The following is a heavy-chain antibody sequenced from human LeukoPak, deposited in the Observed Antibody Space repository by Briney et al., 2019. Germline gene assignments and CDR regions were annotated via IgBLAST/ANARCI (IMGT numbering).Heavy chain of an antibody. J-gene: IGHJ4*02. CDR1: EFTFSDSY. CDR2: IKPDGSEK. V-gene: IGHV3-7*03. D-gene: IGHD6-19*01. CDR3: AKVKEQWLVRWLYFDY. Sequence: GGSLRLSCVVSEFTFSDSYMAWVRHPPGKGLEWVANIKPDGSEKYYVDSVKGRFTISRDNAKNSLYLQMNSLRAEDTAVYYCAKVKEQWLVRWLYFDYWGQGTLVTVSS.